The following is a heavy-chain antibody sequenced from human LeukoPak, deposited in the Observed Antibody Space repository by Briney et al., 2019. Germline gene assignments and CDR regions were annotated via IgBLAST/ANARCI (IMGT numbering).Heavy chain of an antibody. CDR3: AKYYYDSSGYYDAAPLDS. CDR1: GFTFSTYA. Sequence: GRSLRLSCAASGFTFSTYAMSWVRQAPGKGLEWVSCISGSGYSTYYADSVEGRFTISRDNFKSTLFLQMISLRAEDTAVYSCAKYYYDSSGYYDAAPLDSWGQGTLVTVFS. V-gene: IGHV3-23*01. J-gene: IGHJ4*02. CDR2: ISGSGYST. D-gene: IGHD3-22*01.